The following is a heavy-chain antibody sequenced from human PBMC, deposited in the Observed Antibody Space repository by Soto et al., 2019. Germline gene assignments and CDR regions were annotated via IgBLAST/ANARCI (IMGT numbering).Heavy chain of an antibody. CDR2: IIPIFGTA. D-gene: IGHD6-13*01. V-gene: IGHV1-69*13. CDR3: ARGEYSSSWYQSDWFDP. J-gene: IGHJ5*02. CDR1: GGTFSSSA. Sequence: GASVQVSCKASGGTFSSSAISWVRQAPGQGLEWMGGIIPIFGTASYAQKFQGRVTITADESTSTAYMELSSLRSEDTAVYFCARGEYSSSWYQSDWFDPWGQGTLVTVS.